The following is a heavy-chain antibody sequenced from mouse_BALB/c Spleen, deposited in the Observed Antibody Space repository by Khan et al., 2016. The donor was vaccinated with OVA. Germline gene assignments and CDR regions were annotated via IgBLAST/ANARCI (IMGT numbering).Heavy chain of an antibody. CDR1: GFNIKDTH. V-gene: IGHV14-3*02. Sequence: EVQLQQSGAELVKPGASVKLSCTASGFNIKDTHMHWVTPRPEQGLEWIGRLDPANDTSKYDPRFQSKATITADTSSTTAYLHHSSLTSEDTAVYYCAPAGTGDYFDYWGQGTTLTVSS. J-gene: IGHJ2*01. CDR3: APAGTGDYFDY. D-gene: IGHD4-1*01. CDR2: LDPANDTS.